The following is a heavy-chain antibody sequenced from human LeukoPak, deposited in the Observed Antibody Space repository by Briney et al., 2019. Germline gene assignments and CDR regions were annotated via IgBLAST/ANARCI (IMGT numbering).Heavy chain of an antibody. CDR2: ISGSGDNT. D-gene: IGHD1-14*01. CDR3: ARGASNRFDY. CDR1: GFTFSSYA. Sequence: GGPLRLSCAASGFTFSSYAMSWVRQVPGKGLEWVSVISGSGDNTYYADSVKGRFTISRDNAKNTLYLQMNSLRAEDTAVYYCARGASNRFDYWGQGTLVTVSS. J-gene: IGHJ4*02. V-gene: IGHV3-23*01.